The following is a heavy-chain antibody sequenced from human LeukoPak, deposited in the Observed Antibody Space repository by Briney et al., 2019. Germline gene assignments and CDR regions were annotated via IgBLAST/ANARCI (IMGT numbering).Heavy chain of an antibody. D-gene: IGHD6-6*01. CDR1: GFTFSSYA. Sequence: PGGSLRLSCAASGFTFSSYAMSWVRQAPGKGLEWVSAISGSGGCTYYADSVKGRFTISRDNSKNTLYLQMNSLRAEGTAVYYCAKAQNEYSDYWGQGTLVTVSS. V-gene: IGHV3-23*01. CDR3: AKAQNEYSDY. CDR2: ISGSGGCT. J-gene: IGHJ4*02.